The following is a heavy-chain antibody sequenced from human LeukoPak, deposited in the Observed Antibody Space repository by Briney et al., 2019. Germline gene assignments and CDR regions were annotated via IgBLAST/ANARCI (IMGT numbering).Heavy chain of an antibody. J-gene: IGHJ3*02. V-gene: IGHV4-61*02. CDR2: IYTSGST. CDR1: GGSISSGGYS. D-gene: IGHD2-15*01. Sequence: SETLSLTCAVSGGSISSGGYSWSWIRQPAGKGLEWIGRIYTSGSTNYNPSLKSRVTISVDTSKNQFSLKLSSVTAADTAVYYCARVSLSLLAEAFDIWGQGTMVTVSS. CDR3: ARVSLSLLAEAFDI.